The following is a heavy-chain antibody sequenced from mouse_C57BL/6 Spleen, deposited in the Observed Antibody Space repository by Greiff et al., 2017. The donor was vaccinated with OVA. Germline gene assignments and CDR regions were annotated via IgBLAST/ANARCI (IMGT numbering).Heavy chain of an antibody. CDR2: IDPSDSYT. Sequence: QVQLQQPGAELVKPGASVKLSCKASGYTFTSYWMQWVKQRPGQGLEWIGEIDPSDSYTNYNQKFKGKATLTVDTSSSTAYMQLSSLTSEDSAVYYCARKEDYGSSYWFAYWGQGTLVTVSA. CDR1: GYTFTSYW. CDR3: ARKEDYGSSYWFAY. D-gene: IGHD1-1*01. J-gene: IGHJ3*01. V-gene: IGHV1-50*01.